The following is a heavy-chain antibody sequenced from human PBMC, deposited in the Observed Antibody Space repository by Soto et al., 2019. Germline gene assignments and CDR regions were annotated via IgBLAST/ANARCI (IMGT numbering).Heavy chain of an antibody. D-gene: IGHD3-10*01. V-gene: IGHV1-8*01. CDR3: ARGRASGSYYLLDY. CDR1: GDTFTTYD. Sequence: ASVKVSCKASGDTFTTYDINWVRQATGHGLEWMGWINPNSGNIGYAQRFQGRVTMTRGTAIRTAYMEVSSLRSDDTAVYYCARGRASGSYYLLDYWGQGTLVTVSS. CDR2: INPNSGNI. J-gene: IGHJ4*02.